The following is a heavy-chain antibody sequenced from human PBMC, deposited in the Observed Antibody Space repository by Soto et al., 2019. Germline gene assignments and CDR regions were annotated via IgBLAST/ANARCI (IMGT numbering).Heavy chain of an antibody. D-gene: IGHD6-13*01. J-gene: IGHJ3*02. CDR3: ARDHYSTIRYVRAFDM. V-gene: IGHV1-46*03. Sequence: QVHLVQSGAEVKKPGTSVKVSCKASENTFSTYSLHWVRQAPGQGLEWMGVINPTTTTKTDAQKFQGRVTRTMSTSTSTAFLALSSRRSGDWAVYLCARDHYSTIRYVRAFDMWGQETMVTFSS. CDR2: INPTTTTK. CDR1: ENTFSTYS.